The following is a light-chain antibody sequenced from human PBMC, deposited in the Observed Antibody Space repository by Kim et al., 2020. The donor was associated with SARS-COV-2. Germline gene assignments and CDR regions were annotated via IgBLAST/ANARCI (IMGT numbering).Light chain of an antibody. CDR3: QQYNNRPPWT. Sequence: SPGERATLYCRASQSVSGNLAWYQQKPGQAPRLLIYGVSTRATGIPARFSGSGSGTEFTLTISSLQSEDFAVYYCQQYNNRPPWTFGQGTKVDIK. CDR2: GVS. V-gene: IGKV3-15*01. CDR1: QSVSGN. J-gene: IGKJ1*01.